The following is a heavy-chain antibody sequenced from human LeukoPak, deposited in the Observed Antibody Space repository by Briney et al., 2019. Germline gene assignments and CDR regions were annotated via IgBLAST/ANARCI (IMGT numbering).Heavy chain of an antibody. CDR3: ARGSSSWYLGFDY. CDR2: IWYDGSNK. D-gene: IGHD6-13*01. V-gene: IGHV3-33*01. CDR1: GFTFSSYG. Sequence: GRSLRLSCAASGFTFSSYGMHWVRQAPGEGLEWVAVIWYDGSNKYYADSVKGRFTISRDNSKNTLYLQMNSLRAEDTAVYYCARGSSSWYLGFDYWGQGTLVTVSS. J-gene: IGHJ4*02.